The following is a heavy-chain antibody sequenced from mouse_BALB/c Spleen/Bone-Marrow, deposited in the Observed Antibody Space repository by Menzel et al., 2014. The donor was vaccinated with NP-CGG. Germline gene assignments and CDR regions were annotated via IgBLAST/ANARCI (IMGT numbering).Heavy chain of an antibody. Sequence: EVQGVESGGGLVQPGGSLKLSCAASGSTFSSYTMSWVRQTPEKRLEWVAYISNGGGSTYYPDTVKGRFTISRDNAKNTLYLQMSSLKSEDTAMYYCARRVWSRGGDYWGQGTSVTVSS. D-gene: IGHD2-10*02. CDR3: ARRVWSRGGDY. V-gene: IGHV5-12-2*01. CDR2: ISNGGGST. J-gene: IGHJ4*01. CDR1: GSTFSSYT.